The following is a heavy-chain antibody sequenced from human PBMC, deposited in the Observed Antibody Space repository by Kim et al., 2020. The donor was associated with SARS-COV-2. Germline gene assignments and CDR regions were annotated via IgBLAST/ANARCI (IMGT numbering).Heavy chain of an antibody. Sequence: YHQSLKSRVTIPVATSKNPFYLQRSSVTAEDTAVYYCARSTVTTPYSFDYWGQGTLVTVSS. J-gene: IGHJ4*02. CDR3: ARSTVTTPYSFDY. V-gene: IGHV4-31*02. D-gene: IGHD4-17*01.